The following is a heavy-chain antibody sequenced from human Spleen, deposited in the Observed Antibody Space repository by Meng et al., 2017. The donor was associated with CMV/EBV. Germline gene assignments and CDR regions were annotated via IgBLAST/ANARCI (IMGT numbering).Heavy chain of an antibody. D-gene: IGHD3-3*01. J-gene: IGHJ6*02. CDR1: GYTFTSYG. Sequence: ASVKVSCKASGYTFTSYGISWVRQAPGQGLGWMGWISGYNGKTNYAQKFQGRVTMTTDTSTSTAYMELRSLRSDDTAVYYCARVFWSGYPMGEGYYYYYYGMDVWGQGTTVTVSS. V-gene: IGHV1-18*01. CDR2: ISGYNGKT. CDR3: ARVFWSGYPMGEGYYYYYYGMDV.